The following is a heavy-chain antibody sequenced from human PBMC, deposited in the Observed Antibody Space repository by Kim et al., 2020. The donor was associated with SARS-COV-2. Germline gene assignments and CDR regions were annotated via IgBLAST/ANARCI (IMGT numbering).Heavy chain of an antibody. CDR3: AREGVATIRLLDNWFDP. J-gene: IGHJ5*02. Sequence: YQGRVTITADKSTSTAYMELSSLRSEDTAVYYCAREGVATIRLLDNWFDPWGQGTLVTVSS. V-gene: IGHV1-69*04. D-gene: IGHD5-12*01.